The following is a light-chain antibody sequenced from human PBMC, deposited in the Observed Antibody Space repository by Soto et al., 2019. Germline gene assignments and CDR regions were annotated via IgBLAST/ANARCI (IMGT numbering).Light chain of an antibody. Sequence: DIPMTQSPSTLSASVGDTVTFTCRASQSIGNWMDWYQQTPGKAPKLLIYRGSSLQSGVPSRFSGSGSGTEFTLTIVSLQPDDFAVYFCQQFNIYPYTFGPGTKLEIK. V-gene: IGKV1-5*03. CDR3: QQFNIYPYT. J-gene: IGKJ2*01. CDR2: RGS. CDR1: QSIGNW.